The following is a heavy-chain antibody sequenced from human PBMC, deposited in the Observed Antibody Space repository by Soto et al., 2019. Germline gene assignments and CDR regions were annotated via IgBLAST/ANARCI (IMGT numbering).Heavy chain of an antibody. D-gene: IGHD3-9*01. V-gene: IGHV3-23*01. CDR2: INGGGDST. J-gene: IGHJ4*02. CDR3: ARYTGDDILTGQFDY. Sequence: GGSLRLSCAASGFTFNNFAMSWVRQAAGKGLEWLAAINGGGDSTYYADSVKGRFTVSRDNSKNTVYMQMNSLRAEDTAVYYCARYTGDDILTGQFDYWGQGTQVTVSS. CDR1: GFTFNNFA.